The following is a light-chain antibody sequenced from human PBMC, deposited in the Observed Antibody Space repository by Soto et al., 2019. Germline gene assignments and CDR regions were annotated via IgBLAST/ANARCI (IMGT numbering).Light chain of an antibody. J-gene: IGLJ1*01. V-gene: IGLV2-14*01. CDR1: SSDLGGYNH. Sequence: QSALTQPASVSGSPGQSITISCTGTSSDLGGYNHVSWYQQHPGKAPKVMIYEVNHRPSGVSNRFSGSKSGNTASLTISGLQAEDEADYYCRSYTSTNTRVFGTGTKLTVL. CDR2: EVN. CDR3: RSYTSTNTRV.